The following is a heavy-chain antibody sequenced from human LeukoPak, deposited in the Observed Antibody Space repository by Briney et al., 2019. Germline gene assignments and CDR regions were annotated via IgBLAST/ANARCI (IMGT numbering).Heavy chain of an antibody. V-gene: IGHV4-59*08. CDR3: ARQPSGTAAFDI. J-gene: IGHJ3*02. CDR2: ICHSGNT. D-gene: IGHD1/OR15-1a*01. Sequence: PSETLSLTCAVSGGSISSYYWSWIRQSPGKGLEWIAYICHSGNTNYNPSFKSRVTISVDTSKNQFSLKLTSVAAADTAIYYCARQPSGTAAFDIWGQGTMVTVSS. CDR1: GGSISSYY.